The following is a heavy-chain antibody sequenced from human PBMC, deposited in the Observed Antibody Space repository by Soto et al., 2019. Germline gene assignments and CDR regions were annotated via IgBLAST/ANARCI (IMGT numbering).Heavy chain of an antibody. CDR3: ATPFPPYQLPANYYYYYGMDV. D-gene: IGHD2-2*01. CDR2: FDPEDGET. V-gene: IGHV1-24*01. Sequence: ASVKVSCKVSGYTLTELSMHWVRQAPGKGLEWMGGFDPEDGETIYAQKFQGRVTMTEDTSTDTAYMELSSLRSEDTAVYYCATPFPPYQLPANYYYYYGMDVWGQGTTVTVSS. CDR1: GYTLTELS. J-gene: IGHJ6*02.